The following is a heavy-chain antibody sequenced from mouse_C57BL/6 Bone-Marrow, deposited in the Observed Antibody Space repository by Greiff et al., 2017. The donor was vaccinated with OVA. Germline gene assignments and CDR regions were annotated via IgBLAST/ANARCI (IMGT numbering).Heavy chain of an antibody. J-gene: IGHJ1*03. CDR2: ISDGGSYT. CDR3: ARPVVAMDFDV. CDR1: GFTFSSYA. V-gene: IGHV5-4*03. Sequence: EVNLVESGGGLVKPGGSLKLSCAASGFTFSSYAMSWVRQTPEKRLEWVATISDGGSYTYYPDNVKGRFTISRDNAKNHLYLQMSHLKSEDTAMYYCARPVVAMDFDVWGTGTTVTGSS. D-gene: IGHD1-1*01.